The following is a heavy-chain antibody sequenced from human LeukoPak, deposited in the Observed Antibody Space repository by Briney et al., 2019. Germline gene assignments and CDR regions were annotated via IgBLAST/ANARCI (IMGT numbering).Heavy chain of an antibody. CDR1: GFTFSSYW. CDR2: IKNDGSEE. D-gene: IGHD3-10*01. J-gene: IGHJ4*02. CDR3: ARAIRGSAVDTGDR. V-gene: IGHV3-7*01. Sequence: GGSLRLSCAASGFTFSSYWMRWIRQAPGKGLEGVANIKNDGSEEYYVDSVKGRFTISRDNAKNSLFLQMNSLTVEDTAVYYCARAIRGSAVDTGDRWGQGTLVTVSS.